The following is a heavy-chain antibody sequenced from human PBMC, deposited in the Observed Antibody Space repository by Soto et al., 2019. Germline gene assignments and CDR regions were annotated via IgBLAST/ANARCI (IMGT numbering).Heavy chain of an antibody. CDR1: GVSISSGGYY. J-gene: IGHJ3*02. D-gene: IGHD2-2*01. Sequence: PSETLSLTCTVSGVSISSGGYYWSWIRQHPGKGLEWIGFIFYSGSTYYNPSLKSRVTISIDTSKTQFSLKLSSVTAADTAVYYCARTPSHFCSNTRCHAFEIWGQGTMVTVSS. V-gene: IGHV4-31*03. CDR3: ARTPSHFCSNTRCHAFEI. CDR2: IFYSGST.